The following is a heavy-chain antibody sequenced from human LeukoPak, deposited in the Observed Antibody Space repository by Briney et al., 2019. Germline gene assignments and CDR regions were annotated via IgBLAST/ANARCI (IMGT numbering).Heavy chain of an antibody. Sequence: SGTLSLTCTVSGGSISSSHWWSWVRQPPGKGLEWIGEIYHSGSINYNPSLKSRVTISIDKSKNQFSLKLSSVTAADTAVYYCSSSGGHSGESFDYWGQGTLVTVSS. CDR2: IYHSGSI. J-gene: IGHJ4*02. CDR1: GGSISSSHW. V-gene: IGHV4-4*02. CDR3: SSSGGHSGESFDY. D-gene: IGHD4-23*01.